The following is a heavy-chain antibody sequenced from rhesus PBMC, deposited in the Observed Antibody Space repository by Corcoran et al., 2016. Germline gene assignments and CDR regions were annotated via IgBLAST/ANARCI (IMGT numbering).Heavy chain of an antibody. CDR2: IYGSSTST. Sequence: QVQLQESGPGVVKPSETLSLTCAASGGSISDSYRWSWIRQPPGKGLEWIGYIYGSSTSTNYNPSLKSRVTISTDTSKNQFSLKLSSVTAADTAVYYCARGGYYSGSLDSWGQGVVVTVSS. D-gene: IGHD3-16*01. V-gene: IGHV4S10*01. J-gene: IGHJ6*01. CDR3: ARGGYYSGSLDS. CDR1: GGSISDSYR.